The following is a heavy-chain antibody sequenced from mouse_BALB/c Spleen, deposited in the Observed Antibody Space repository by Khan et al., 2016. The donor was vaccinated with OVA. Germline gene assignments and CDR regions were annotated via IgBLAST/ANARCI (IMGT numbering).Heavy chain of an antibody. V-gene: IGHV1-77*01. CDR2: IFPGSGTP. CDR1: GYTFTDYI. CDR3: ARGGYSVFAY. J-gene: IGHJ3*01. D-gene: IGHD1-1*01. Sequence: QVQLQQPVPELVNPGASLKVSCKASGYTFTDYIIGWVKQSNRQGLEWIGDIFPGSGTPYYNEKFKDKATLTADKSSNTAYMQLSSLTSEDSAVYVCARGGYSVFAYWGQGTLVTVSA.